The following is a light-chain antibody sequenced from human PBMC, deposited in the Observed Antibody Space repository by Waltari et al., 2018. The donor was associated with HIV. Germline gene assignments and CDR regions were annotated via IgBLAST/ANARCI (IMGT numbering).Light chain of an antibody. CDR2: DNR. Sequence: QSVLTHPPSVSGAPGQRVTISCTGSNYNIGAGYDAHWNQQLPGSAPKLLMFDNRKRPSGVPDRCSGSKSGTSASLVITGLQAADEAVYYCQSYDNSLSNVVFGGGTKLIVL. CDR3: QSYDNSLSNVV. J-gene: IGLJ2*01. CDR1: NYNIGAGYD. V-gene: IGLV1-40*01.